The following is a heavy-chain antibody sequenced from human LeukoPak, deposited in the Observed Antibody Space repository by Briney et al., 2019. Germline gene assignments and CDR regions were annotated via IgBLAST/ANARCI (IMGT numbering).Heavy chain of an antibody. Sequence: SETLSLTCTVSGGSISSYYWSWIRQPPGKGLEWIGYIYYSGSTNYNPSLKSRVTISVDTSKNQFSLRLSSVTAADTAVYYCARDSRRELLHAFDIWGQGTMVTVSS. J-gene: IGHJ3*02. CDR1: GGSISSYY. CDR2: IYYSGST. CDR3: ARDSRRELLHAFDI. V-gene: IGHV4-59*01. D-gene: IGHD1-26*01.